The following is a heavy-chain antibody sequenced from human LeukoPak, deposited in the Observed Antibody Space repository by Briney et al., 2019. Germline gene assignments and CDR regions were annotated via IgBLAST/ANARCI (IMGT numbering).Heavy chain of an antibody. V-gene: IGHV3-21*01. CDR2: ISSSSSYI. J-gene: IGHJ4*02. CDR3: ARAVGSGWALDY. CDR1: GFTFSSYS. D-gene: IGHD6-19*01. Sequence: GGSLRLSCAASGFTFSSYSMTWVCQAPGKGLEWVSSISSSSSYIYYADSVKGRFTISRDNAKNSLYLQMNSLRAEDTAVYYCARAVGSGWALDYWGQGTLVTVSS.